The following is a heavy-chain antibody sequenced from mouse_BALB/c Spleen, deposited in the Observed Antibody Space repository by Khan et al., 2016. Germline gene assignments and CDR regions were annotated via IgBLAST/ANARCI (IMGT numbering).Heavy chain of an antibody. D-gene: IGHD1-3*01. Sequence: EVQLVESGPGLVKPSQSLSLTCTVTGYSITSDYAWNWIRQFPGNRLEWMGYISYSGSTSYNPSLKSRISITRDTSKNQFFLQLNSVTSEDTATXSCARSGCGDKDAMDYWGQGTSVTVSS. J-gene: IGHJ4*01. CDR2: ISYSGST. V-gene: IGHV3-2*02. CDR1: GYSITSDYA. CDR3: ARSGCGDKDAMDY.